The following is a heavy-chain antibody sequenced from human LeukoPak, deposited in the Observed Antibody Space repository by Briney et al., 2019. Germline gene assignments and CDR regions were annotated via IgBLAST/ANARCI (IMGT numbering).Heavy chain of an antibody. J-gene: IGHJ4*02. CDR3: ARDLLRYYYDSSGVFDY. D-gene: IGHD3-22*01. CDR1: GFTFSSYS. CDR2: ISSSSSTI. V-gene: IGHV3-48*04. Sequence: HPGGSLRLSCAASGFTFSSYSMNWVRQAPGKGLEWVSYISSSSSTIYYADSVKGRFTISRDNAKNSLYLQMNSLRAEDTAVYYCARDLLRYYYDSSGVFDYWGQGTLVTVSS.